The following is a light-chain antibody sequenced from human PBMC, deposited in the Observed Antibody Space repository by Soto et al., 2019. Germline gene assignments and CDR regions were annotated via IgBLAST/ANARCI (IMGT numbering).Light chain of an antibody. CDR1: SSDVGGYNY. V-gene: IGLV2-14*01. J-gene: IGLJ1*01. CDR2: DVS. CDR3: SSHTRSTIYV. Sequence: QCVLKRAASGSGAAGRASSISCTGTSSDVGGYNYVSWYQQHPGKAPKLMIYDVSNRPSGVSNRFSGSKSGNTASLTISGLQAEDEADYYCSSHTRSTIYVFVTGTKFPLL.